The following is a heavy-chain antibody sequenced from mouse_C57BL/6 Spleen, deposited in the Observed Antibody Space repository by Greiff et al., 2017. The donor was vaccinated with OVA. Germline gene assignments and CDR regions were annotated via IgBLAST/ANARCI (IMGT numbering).Heavy chain of an antibody. V-gene: IGHV6-3*01. D-gene: IGHD3-3*01. CDR2: IRLKSDNYAT. Sequence: EVKVEESGGGLVQPGGSMKLSCVASGFTFSNYWMNWVRQSPEKGLEWVAQIRLKSDNYATHYAESVKGRFTISRDDSKSSVYLQKNNLRAEDTGMYYCTGGRDFDYWGKGTTLTVSS. CDR1: GFTFSNYW. CDR3: TGGRDFDY. J-gene: IGHJ2*01.